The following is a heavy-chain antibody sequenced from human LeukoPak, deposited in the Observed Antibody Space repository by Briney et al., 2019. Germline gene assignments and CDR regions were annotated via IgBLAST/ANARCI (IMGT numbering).Heavy chain of an antibody. CDR2: ISYDGSNK. Sequence: GGSPRLSCAASGFTFSSYAMHWVRQAPGKGLGWVAVISYDGSNKYYADSVKGRFTISSDNSKNTLYLQMNSLRAEDTAVYYCAKDLSARFGELLFFMDVWGKGTTVTVSS. CDR1: GFTFSSYA. D-gene: IGHD3-10*01. CDR3: AKDLSARFGELLFFMDV. V-gene: IGHV3-30*18. J-gene: IGHJ6*04.